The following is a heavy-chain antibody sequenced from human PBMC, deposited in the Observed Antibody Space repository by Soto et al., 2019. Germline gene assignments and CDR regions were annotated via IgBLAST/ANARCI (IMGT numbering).Heavy chain of an antibody. CDR3: ASARVVVTARYYFDY. CDR1: GGSLSSYA. CDR2: IIPIFGTA. Sequence: GASVKVSCKASGGSLSSYAPSWVRQAPGQGLEWMGGIIPIFGTANYAQKFQGRVTITADKSTSTAYMQLSSLRTEDTAEYYCASARVVVTARYYFDYCGQGTLVTVSS. D-gene: IGHD2-21*02. J-gene: IGHJ4*02. V-gene: IGHV1-69*06.